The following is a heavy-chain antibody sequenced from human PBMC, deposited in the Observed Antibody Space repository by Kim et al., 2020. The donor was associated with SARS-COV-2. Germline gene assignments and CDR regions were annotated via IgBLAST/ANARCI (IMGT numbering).Heavy chain of an antibody. Sequence: SQTLSLTCAISGDSVSSNSAAWNWIRQSPSRGLEWLGRTYYRSKWYNDYAVSVKSRITINPDTSKNQFSLQLNSVTPEDTAVYYCAREGGYSGYDPFYWYFDLWGRGTLVTVSS. CDR2: TYYRSKWYN. J-gene: IGHJ2*01. V-gene: IGHV6-1*01. CDR1: GDSVSSNSAA. D-gene: IGHD5-12*01. CDR3: AREGGYSGYDPFYWYFDL.